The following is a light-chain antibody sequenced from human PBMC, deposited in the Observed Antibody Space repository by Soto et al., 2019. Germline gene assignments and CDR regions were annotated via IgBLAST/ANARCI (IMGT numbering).Light chain of an antibody. CDR1: SSDTAVYNY. Sequence: QSVLTQPSSLYVSPGQSITISCTGTSSDTAVYNYVSWYHQHPGKAPKLMIYEVSHRPSGVSNRFSGAQSGNTASLTISGLQAEDEANYYCSAYTTSSTPLYVFGTRTKV. CDR3: SAYTTSSTPLYV. V-gene: IGLV2-14*01. CDR2: EVS. J-gene: IGLJ1*01.